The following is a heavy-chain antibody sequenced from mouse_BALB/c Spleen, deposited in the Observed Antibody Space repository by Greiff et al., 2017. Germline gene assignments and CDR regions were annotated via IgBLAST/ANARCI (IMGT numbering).Heavy chain of an antibody. J-gene: IGHJ4*01. CDR1: GYTFSSYW. D-gene: IGHD2-3*01. CDR3: ARSDGYYGFYYAMDY. V-gene: IGHV1-9*01. CDR2: ILPGSGST. Sequence: QVQLQQSGAELMKPGASVKISCKATGYTFSSYWIEWVKQRPGHGLEWIGEILPGSGSTNYNEKFKGKATFTADTSSNTAYMQLSSLTSEDSAVYYCARSDGYYGFYYAMDYWGQGTSVTVSS.